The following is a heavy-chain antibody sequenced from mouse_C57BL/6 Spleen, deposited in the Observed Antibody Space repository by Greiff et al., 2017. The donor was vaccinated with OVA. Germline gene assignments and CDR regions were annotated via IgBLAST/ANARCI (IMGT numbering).Heavy chain of an antibody. CDR3: ARDYGSSYWFAY. Sequence: EVQRVESGPELVKPGASVKMSCKASGYTFTDYNMHWVKQSHGKSLEWIGYINPNNGGTSYNQKFKGKATLTVNKSSSTAYMELRSLTSEDSAVYYCARDYGSSYWFAYWGQGTLVTVSA. CDR1: GYTFTDYN. D-gene: IGHD1-1*01. J-gene: IGHJ3*01. V-gene: IGHV1-22*01. CDR2: INPNNGGT.